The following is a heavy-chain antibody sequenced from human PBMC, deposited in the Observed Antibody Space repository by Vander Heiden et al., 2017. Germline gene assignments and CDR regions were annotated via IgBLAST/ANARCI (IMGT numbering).Heavy chain of an antibody. CDR2: ISSSSSYI. Sequence: EVQLVESGGGLVKPGGSLRLPCAASGFTFSSSSRNWVRQAPGKGLEWVSSISSSSSYIYYADSVKGRFTISRDNAKNSLYLQMNSLRAEDTAVYYCARDQGIAAAGRQNYGMDVWGQGTTVTVSS. V-gene: IGHV3-21*01. CDR3: ARDQGIAAAGRQNYGMDV. CDR1: GFTFSSSS. D-gene: IGHD6-13*01. J-gene: IGHJ6*02.